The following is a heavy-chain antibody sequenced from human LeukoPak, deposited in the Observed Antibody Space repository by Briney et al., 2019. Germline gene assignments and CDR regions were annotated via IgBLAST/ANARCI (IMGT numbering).Heavy chain of an antibody. Sequence: PGGSLRLSCAASGFTFSSYAMSWVRQAPGKGLEWVSAISGSGGSTYYADSVKGRFTISRDNSKNTLYLQMNSLRAEDTAVYYCAKDLSRVSGGSCCRPFDYWGQGTLVTVSS. D-gene: IGHD2-15*01. CDR2: ISGSGGST. CDR3: AKDLSRVSGGSCCRPFDY. J-gene: IGHJ4*02. V-gene: IGHV3-23*01. CDR1: GFTFSSYA.